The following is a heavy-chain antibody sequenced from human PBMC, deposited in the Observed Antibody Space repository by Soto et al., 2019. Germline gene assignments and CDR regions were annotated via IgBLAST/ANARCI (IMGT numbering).Heavy chain of an antibody. V-gene: IGHV3-30*18. Sequence: GGSLRLSCAASGFTFSSYGMHWVRQAPGKGLEWVAVISYDGSNKYYADSVKGRFTISRDNSKNTLYLQMNSLRAEDTAVYYCAKGTGDSSSWYSYQRLMDYWGQGTLVTVSS. CDR3: AKGTGDSSSWYSYQRLMDY. CDR1: GFTFSSYG. CDR2: ISYDGSNK. J-gene: IGHJ4*02. D-gene: IGHD6-13*01.